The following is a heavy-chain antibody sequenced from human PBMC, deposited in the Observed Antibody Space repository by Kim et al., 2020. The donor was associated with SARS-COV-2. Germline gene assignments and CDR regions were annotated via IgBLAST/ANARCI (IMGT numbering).Heavy chain of an antibody. Sequence: ASVKVSCKASGYTFTSYYMHWVRQAPGQGLEWMGIINPSGGSTRYAQKFQGRVTMTRDTSTSTVYMELSSLRSEDTAVYYCARGSPVYYDILTGYCWDYWGQGTLVTVSS. CDR2: INPSGGST. J-gene: IGHJ4*02. D-gene: IGHD3-9*01. V-gene: IGHV1-46*01. CDR3: ARGSPVYYDILTGYCWDY. CDR1: GYTFTSYY.